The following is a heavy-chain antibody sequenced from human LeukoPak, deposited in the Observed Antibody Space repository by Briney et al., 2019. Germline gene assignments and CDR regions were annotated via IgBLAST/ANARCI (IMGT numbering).Heavy chain of an antibody. Sequence: SETLSLTYAVYGGSFSGYYWSWIRQPPGKGLEWIGEINHSGSTNYNPSLKSRVTISVDTSKNQFSLKLSSVTAADTAVYYCADWGGPNPRDYWGQGTLVTVSS. D-gene: IGHD7-27*01. CDR3: ADWGGPNPRDY. V-gene: IGHV4-34*01. CDR2: INHSGST. CDR1: GGSFSGYY. J-gene: IGHJ4*02.